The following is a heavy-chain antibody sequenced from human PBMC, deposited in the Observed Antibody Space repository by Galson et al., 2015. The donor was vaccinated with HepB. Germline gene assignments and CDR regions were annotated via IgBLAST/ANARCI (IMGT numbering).Heavy chain of an antibody. Sequence: SLRLSCAASGFTFSSYAMTWVRQAPVKGLKWPYVISGSGADTSYAGSVKGRFTISRDNSKNTLYLQMNSLRAEDTAVYYCAKDDRSTSWVRGNFQHWGQGTLVTVSS. J-gene: IGHJ1*01. V-gene: IGHV3-23*01. CDR1: GFTFSSYA. CDR2: ISGSGADT. CDR3: AKDDRSTSWVRGNFQH. D-gene: IGHD2-2*01.